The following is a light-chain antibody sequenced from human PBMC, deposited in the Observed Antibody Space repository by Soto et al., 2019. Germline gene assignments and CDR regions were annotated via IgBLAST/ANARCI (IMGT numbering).Light chain of an antibody. Sequence: QSFLTQPPSVSGSPVQSVTISCTGTSSDVCSYNRLSWYQQPPGTAPKPIMYEVNNRPSGVPDRFSGSKSGSKASLTISGLQAEDEADYYCSLYISGXTYVVGTGTKVXV. J-gene: IGLJ1*01. V-gene: IGLV2-18*01. CDR3: SLYISGXTYV. CDR2: EVN. CDR1: SSDVCSYNR.